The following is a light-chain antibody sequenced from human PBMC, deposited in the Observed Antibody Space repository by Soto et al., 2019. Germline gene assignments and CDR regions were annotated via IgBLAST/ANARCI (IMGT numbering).Light chain of an antibody. CDR3: VLYMDGGIWV. Sequence: QTVVTQEPSFSVSPGGTVTLTCGLSSGSVSTTYYPSWYQQTPGQAPRTLIYNTDTRSSGVPDRFSGSILGNKAALTITGAQADDESDYYCVLYMDGGIWVFGGGTKFTVL. J-gene: IGLJ3*02. CDR1: SGSVSTTYY. CDR2: NTD. V-gene: IGLV8-61*01.